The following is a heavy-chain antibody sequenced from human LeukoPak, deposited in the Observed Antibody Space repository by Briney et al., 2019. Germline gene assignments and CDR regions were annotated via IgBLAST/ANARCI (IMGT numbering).Heavy chain of an antibody. CDR1: GYTFTGYY. J-gene: IGHJ4*02. D-gene: IGHD3-22*01. Sequence: ASVKVSCKASGYTFTGYYMHWVRQAPGQGLEWMGRINPNSGGTNYAQKFQGRVTMTRDTSISTAYMELSRLRSDDTAVYYCARGTALHYYDSSGYGDLNYYFDYWGQGTLVTVSS. CDR3: ARGTALHYYDSSGYGDLNYYFDY. V-gene: IGHV1-2*06. CDR2: INPNSGGT.